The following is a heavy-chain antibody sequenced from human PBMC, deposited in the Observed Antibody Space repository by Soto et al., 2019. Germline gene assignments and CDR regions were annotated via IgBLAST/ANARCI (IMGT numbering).Heavy chain of an antibody. CDR2: ISYDGSNK. D-gene: IGHD4-17*01. J-gene: IGHJ6*02. Sequence: QVQLVESGGGVVQPGRSLRLSCAASGFTFSSYAMHWVRQAPGKGLEWVAVISYDGSNKYYADSVKGRFTISRDNSKNTLHRQMNSLRAEDTAVYYCARGGLDYGDYDPNYYYGMDVWGQGTTVTVSS. V-gene: IGHV3-30-3*01. CDR1: GFTFSSYA. CDR3: ARGGLDYGDYDPNYYYGMDV.